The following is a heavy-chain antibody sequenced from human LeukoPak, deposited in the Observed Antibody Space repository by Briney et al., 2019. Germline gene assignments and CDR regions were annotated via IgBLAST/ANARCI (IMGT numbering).Heavy chain of an antibody. CDR2: ISYEGSKK. CDR3: ARDGITMIRDEMYYFDY. D-gene: IGHD3-10*01. V-gene: IGHV3-30-3*01. J-gene: IGHJ4*02. CDR1: GFTFSSYT. Sequence: GGSLRLSCAASGFTFSSYTMHWVRQAPGKGLEWVAVISYEGSKKYYADSVKGRFTISRDNSKNTLYLQMNSLRAEDTAVYYCARDGITMIRDEMYYFDYWGQGTLVTVSS.